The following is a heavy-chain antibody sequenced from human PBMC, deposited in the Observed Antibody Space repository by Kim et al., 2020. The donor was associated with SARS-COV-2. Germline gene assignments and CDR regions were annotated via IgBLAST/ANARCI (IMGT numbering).Heavy chain of an antibody. CDR3: ARGCLGYCSSTSCYAWPYYYYGMDV. D-gene: IGHD2-2*01. J-gene: IGHJ6*02. CDR1: GGSFSGYY. CDR2: INHSGST. Sequence: SETLSLTCAVYGGSFSGYYWSWIRQPPGKGLEWIGEINHSGSTNYNPSLKSRVTISVDTSKNQFSLKLSSVTAADTAVYYCARGCLGYCSSTSCYAWPYYYYGMDVWGQGTTVTGSS. V-gene: IGHV4-34*01.